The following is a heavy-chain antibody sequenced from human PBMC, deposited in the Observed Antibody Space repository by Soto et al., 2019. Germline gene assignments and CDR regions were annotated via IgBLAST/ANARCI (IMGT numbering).Heavy chain of an antibody. CDR2: IYYSGST. Sequence: QVQLQESGPGLVKPSETLSLTCTVSGGSVSSGSYYWSWIRQPPGKGLEWIGYIYYSGSTNYNPSLKSRVTISVDTSTNQFSMKLSSVTAADTAVYYCARGLLWFGESRGAPDYWGQGTLVTVSS. D-gene: IGHD3-10*01. J-gene: IGHJ4*02. CDR1: GGSVSSGSYY. CDR3: ARGLLWFGESRGAPDY. V-gene: IGHV4-61*01.